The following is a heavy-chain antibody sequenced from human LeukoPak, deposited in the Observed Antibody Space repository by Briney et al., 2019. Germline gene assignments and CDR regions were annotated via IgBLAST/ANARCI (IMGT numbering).Heavy chain of an antibody. D-gene: IGHD3-22*01. CDR1: DLTVSSNY. V-gene: IGHV3-74*01. CDR2: VNTDGSST. Sequence: PGGSLRLSCSASDLTVSSNYMSWVRQAPGQGLAWVSRVNTDGSSTTYAESVKGRFTISKDNAKNTLYLQMNGLRAEDTAVYYCARELGVGVIGDAFDIWGQGTVVTVSS. CDR3: ARELGVGVIGDAFDI. J-gene: IGHJ3*02.